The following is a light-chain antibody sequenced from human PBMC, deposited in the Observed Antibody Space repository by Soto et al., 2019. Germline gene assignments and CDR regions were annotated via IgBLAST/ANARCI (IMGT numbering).Light chain of an antibody. CDR2: ENN. Sequence: QPVLTQPPSVSEAPGQRVTISCTGSSSNIGAGYEAHWYQQVPGTAPKLLIYENNNRPSGVPDRFSGSKSGTSASLAITGLQAEDEAEYYCHSYDSSLSGYGFGPGTKLTVL. CDR3: HSYDSSLSGYG. J-gene: IGLJ1*01. CDR1: SSNIGAGYE. V-gene: IGLV1-40*01.